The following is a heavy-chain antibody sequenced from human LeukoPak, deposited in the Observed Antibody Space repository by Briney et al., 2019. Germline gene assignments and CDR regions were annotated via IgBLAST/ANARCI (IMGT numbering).Heavy chain of an antibody. CDR3: ARDPSRYDLDY. D-gene: IGHD5-12*01. CDR1: GFSFSRPY. V-gene: IGHV3-7*01. Sequence: GGSLRLSCAAAGFSFSRPYMSCVRQAPGKGLEWVASIKQDGADKYYVDSVKGRFPISRDTAKNSLFLQMNSLRAEDTAVYYCARDPSRYDLDYWGQGTLVTVSS. J-gene: IGHJ4*02. CDR2: IKQDGADK.